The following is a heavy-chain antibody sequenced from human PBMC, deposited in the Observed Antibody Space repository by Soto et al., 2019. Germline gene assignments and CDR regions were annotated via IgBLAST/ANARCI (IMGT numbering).Heavy chain of an antibody. V-gene: IGHV4-39*01. CDR3: ARQRKDYYDSSGVTENDAFDI. D-gene: IGHD3-22*01. Sequence: SATLSLTCTVSGCSIRPRSSHCGWIRQPHGKGLEWIGSIYYSGSTYYNPSLKSRVTISVDTSKNQFSLKLSSVTAADTAVYYCARQRKDYYDSSGVTENDAFDIWGQGTMVT. CDR2: IYYSGST. CDR1: GCSIRPRSSH. J-gene: IGHJ3*02.